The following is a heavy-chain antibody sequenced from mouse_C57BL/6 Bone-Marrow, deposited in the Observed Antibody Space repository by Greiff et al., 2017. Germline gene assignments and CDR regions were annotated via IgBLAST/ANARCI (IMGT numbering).Heavy chain of an antibody. Sequence: QVQLQQPGAELVKPGASVKLSCKASGYTFTSYWMHWVKQRPGRGLEWIGRIDPNSGGTKYNEKFKSKATLTVDKPSSTDYMQLSSLTSEDSAVYYCASPIYDGYYEGYFDVWGTGTTVTVSS. J-gene: IGHJ1*03. CDR3: ASPIYDGYYEGYFDV. V-gene: IGHV1-72*01. CDR2: IDPNSGGT. CDR1: GYTFTSYW. D-gene: IGHD2-3*01.